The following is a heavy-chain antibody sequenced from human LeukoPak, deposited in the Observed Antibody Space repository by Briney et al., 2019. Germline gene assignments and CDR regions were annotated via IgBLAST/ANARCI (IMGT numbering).Heavy chain of an antibody. J-gene: IGHJ4*02. Sequence: GGSLRLSCAASGFTLSGSAMQWVRQASGKGLERVGRIRSKANGYATAYAASVKGRFTISRDDSKNTAYLQMNSLKTEDTAVYYCTSAQYCSSTSCEIFDYWGQGTLVTVSS. CDR3: TSAQYCSSTSCEIFDY. CDR1: GFTLSGSA. V-gene: IGHV3-73*01. D-gene: IGHD2-2*01. CDR2: IRSKANGYAT.